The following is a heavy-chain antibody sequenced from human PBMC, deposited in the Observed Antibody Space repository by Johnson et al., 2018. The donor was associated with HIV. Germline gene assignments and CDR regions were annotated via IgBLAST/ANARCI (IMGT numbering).Heavy chain of an antibody. J-gene: IGHJ3*02. CDR2: INWNGGST. CDR3: ARGWGIVGAKRAFDI. Sequence: VQLVESGGGVVRPGGSLRLACAASGFTFDDYGMNWVRQAPGKGLEWVSGINWNGGSTRYADSVKGRFIISRDNAKNSLYLQMNSLRAGDTAVYYCARGWGIVGAKRAFDIWGQGTMVTVSS. CDR1: GFTFDDYG. V-gene: IGHV3-20*04. D-gene: IGHD1-26*01.